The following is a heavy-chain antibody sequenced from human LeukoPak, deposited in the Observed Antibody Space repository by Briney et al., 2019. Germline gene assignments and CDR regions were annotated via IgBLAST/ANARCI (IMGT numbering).Heavy chain of an antibody. CDR2: ISYDGSNK. D-gene: IGHD5-18*01. CDR1: GFTFSSYG. J-gene: IGHJ3*02. Sequence: GGSLRLSCAASGFTFSSYGMHWVRQAPGKGLEWVAVISYDGSNKYYADSVKGRFTISRDNSKNTLYLQMNSLRAEDTAVYYCAKLYSYGLDGAFDIWGQGTMVTVSS. CDR3: AKLYSYGLDGAFDI. V-gene: IGHV3-30*18.